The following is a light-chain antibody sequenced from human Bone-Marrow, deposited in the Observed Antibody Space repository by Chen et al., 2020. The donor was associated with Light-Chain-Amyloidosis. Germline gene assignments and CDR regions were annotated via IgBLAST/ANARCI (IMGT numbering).Light chain of an antibody. J-gene: IGLJ2*01. CDR3: AAWDDSLNGVV. CDR1: TSNIGTYT. Sequence: QSVLTQPPSTSGTPGQRVTISCSGSTSNIGTYTVNWYRQVPGTAPSLLIQSDNQRPSGVPARFSGSKSGTSASLAISWLQSEDEADYYCAAWDDSLNGVVFGGGTKLTVL. V-gene: IGLV1-44*01. CDR2: SDN.